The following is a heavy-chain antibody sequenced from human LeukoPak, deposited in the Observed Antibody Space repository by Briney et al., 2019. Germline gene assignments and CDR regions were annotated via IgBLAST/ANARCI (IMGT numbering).Heavy chain of an antibody. Sequence: SETLFLTCAVSGDPINSGGYSWSWIRQPPGKGLEWIGYIYHSGSTYYNPSLKSRPTISVDTSKNQFSLKLDSVTAADTAVYYCARARFGSLFDYWGQGTLVTVSS. CDR3: ARARFGSLFDY. CDR1: GDPINSGGYS. J-gene: IGHJ4*02. V-gene: IGHV4-30-2*05. CDR2: IYHSGST. D-gene: IGHD3-10*01.